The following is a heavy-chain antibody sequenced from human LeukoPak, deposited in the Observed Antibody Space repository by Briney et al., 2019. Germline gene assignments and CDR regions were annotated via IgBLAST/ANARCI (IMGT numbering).Heavy chain of an antibody. V-gene: IGHV1-8*01. J-gene: IGHJ5*02. CDR3: ARGQRITMVRRVILYRFHP. Sequence: ASVKVSCTASGYTFTSYDINWVRQATGQGLEWMGCMNPNSGNTGYAQKCQGRVTMTRNNSIITDYMEMSSLRSEDTAVYYCARGQRITMVRRVILYRFHPWGQGTLVTVSS. CDR1: GYTFTSYD. CDR2: MNPNSGNT. D-gene: IGHD3-10*01.